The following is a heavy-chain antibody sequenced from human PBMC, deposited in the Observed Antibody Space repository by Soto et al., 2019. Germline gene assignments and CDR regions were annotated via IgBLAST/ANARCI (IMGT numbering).Heavy chain of an antibody. Sequence: EVQLVESGGGLVQPGGSLRLSCAASGFTVSSNYMSWVRQAPGKELEWVSVIYSGGSTYYADSVKGRFTISRHNSKNTLYLQMNSLRAEDTAVYYCARETTVTTSAYYYYGMDVWGQGTTVTVSS. CDR3: ARETTVTTSAYYYYGMDV. CDR2: IYSGGST. V-gene: IGHV3-53*04. J-gene: IGHJ6*02. D-gene: IGHD4-17*01. CDR1: GFTVSSNY.